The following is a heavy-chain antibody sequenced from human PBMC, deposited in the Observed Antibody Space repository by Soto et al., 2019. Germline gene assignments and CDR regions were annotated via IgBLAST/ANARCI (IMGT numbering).Heavy chain of an antibody. CDR3: TRGPRPSSAGTGAY. CDR2: IDYEGTTT. D-gene: IGHD6-13*01. J-gene: IGHJ4*02. CDR1: GFAFDSYW. V-gene: IGHV3-74*01. Sequence: PGVSLRLSCVASGFAFDSYWMHWVRQVPGESPVWVSRIDYEGTTTTYADSVKGRFTISRDNAKNTLYLQMNNLRAEDTAVYYCTRGPRPSSAGTGAYWGQGTLVTVSS.